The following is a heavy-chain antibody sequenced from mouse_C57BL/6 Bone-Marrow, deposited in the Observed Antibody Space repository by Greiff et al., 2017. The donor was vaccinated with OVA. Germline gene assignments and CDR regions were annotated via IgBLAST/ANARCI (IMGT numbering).Heavy chain of an antibody. CDR1: GFTFSSYG. CDR3: AREDHYYGSSWGFAY. Sequence: DVMLVESGGDLVKPGGSLKLSCAASGFTFSSYGMSWVRQTPDKRLEWVATISSGGSYTYYPDSVKGRFTISRDNAKNTLYLQMSSLKSEDTAMYYCAREDHYYGSSWGFAYWGQGTLVTVSA. D-gene: IGHD1-1*01. CDR2: ISSGGSYT. J-gene: IGHJ3*01. V-gene: IGHV5-6*02.